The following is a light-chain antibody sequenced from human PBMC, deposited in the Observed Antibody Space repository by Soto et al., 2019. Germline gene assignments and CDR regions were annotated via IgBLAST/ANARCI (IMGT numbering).Light chain of an antibody. Sequence: EIVMTQSPVTLSVSPGEGATLSCWASQSIGKDVAWYQQRPGQAPRLLIYGASTRAPGIPARFSGSGSGTDFTLTISGLLSEDFAFYYCQQYNNWPRTFGQGTNV. CDR1: QSIGKD. CDR3: QQYNNWPRT. V-gene: IGKV3-15*01. CDR2: GAS. J-gene: IGKJ1*01.